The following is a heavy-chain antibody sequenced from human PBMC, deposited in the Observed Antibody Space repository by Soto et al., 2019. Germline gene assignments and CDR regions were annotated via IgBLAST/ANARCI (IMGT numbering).Heavy chain of an antibody. CDR3: AKGRSYYYYYGVDV. Sequence: PGGSLRLSCAASGFTFSSYAMSWVRQAPGKGLEWVSSIPGSGGSTYYADSVKGRFTISRDNSKNTLYLQMNSLRAEDTAVYYCAKGRSYYYYYGVDVWGQGTTVTISS. CDR1: GFTFSSYA. V-gene: IGHV3-23*01. CDR2: IPGSGGST. J-gene: IGHJ6*02.